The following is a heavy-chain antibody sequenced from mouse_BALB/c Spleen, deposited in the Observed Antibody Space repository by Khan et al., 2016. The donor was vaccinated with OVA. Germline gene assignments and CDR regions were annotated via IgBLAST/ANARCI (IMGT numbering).Heavy chain of an antibody. V-gene: IGHV5-6*01. CDR2: ISSDGTYT. D-gene: IGHD4-1*01. Sequence: EVELVESGGDLVKPGGSLKLSCAASGFTFSNYGMSWVRQTPDKRLEWVATISSDGTYTYYPDSVKGRFTISRNNAKNTLYLQMSSLKSEDTAMDYCTSQLTGSFAYWGQGTLVTVSA. J-gene: IGHJ3*01. CDR1: GFTFSNYG. CDR3: TSQLTGSFAY.